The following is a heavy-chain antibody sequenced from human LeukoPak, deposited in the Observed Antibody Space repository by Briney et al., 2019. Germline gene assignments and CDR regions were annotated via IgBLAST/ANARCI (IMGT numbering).Heavy chain of an antibody. J-gene: IGHJ4*02. CDR3: TRPSGTLNYFDY. Sequence: GGSLRLSCAASGFTFSGSAMHWVRQASGKGLEWVGRIRSKANSYATAYAASVKGRFTIFRDDSKNTAYLQMNSLKTEDTAVYYCTRPSGTLNYFDYWGQGTLVTVSS. V-gene: IGHV3-73*01. CDR2: IRSKANSYAT. CDR1: GFTFSGSA. D-gene: IGHD3-10*01.